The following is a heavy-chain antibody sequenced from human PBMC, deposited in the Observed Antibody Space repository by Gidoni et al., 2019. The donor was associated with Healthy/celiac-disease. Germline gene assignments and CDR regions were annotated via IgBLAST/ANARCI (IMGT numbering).Heavy chain of an antibody. CDR1: GFTFSSYG. CDR2: IWYDGSNK. V-gene: IGHV3-33*01. J-gene: IGHJ6*02. CDR3: ARDRAGYYYENGMDV. Sequence: QVQLVEYGGGVVQPGRSLRLSCAASGFTFSSYGMHWGRLAPGKGLEWVAFIWYDGSNKYYADSVKGRFTISRDNSKNTLYLQMNSLRAEDTAVYYCARDRAGYYYENGMDVWGQGTTVTVSS. D-gene: IGHD3-22*01.